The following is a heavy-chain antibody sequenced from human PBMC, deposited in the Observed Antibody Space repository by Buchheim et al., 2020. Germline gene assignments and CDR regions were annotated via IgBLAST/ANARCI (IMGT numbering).Heavy chain of an antibody. CDR1: GFTFSSYE. J-gene: IGHJ5*02. D-gene: IGHD2-15*01. Sequence: EVQLVESGGGLVQPGGSLRLSCAASGFTFSSYEMNWVRQAPGKGLEWVSYISSSGSTIYYADSVKGRFTISRDNAKNSLYLQMNSLRAEDTAVYYCASHHCSGGSCLSYNWFDPWGQGTL. CDR2: ISSSGSTI. CDR3: ASHHCSGGSCLSYNWFDP. V-gene: IGHV3-48*03.